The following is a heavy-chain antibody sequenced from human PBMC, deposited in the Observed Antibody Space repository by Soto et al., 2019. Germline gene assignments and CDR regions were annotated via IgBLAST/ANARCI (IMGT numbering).Heavy chain of an antibody. Sequence: SVKVSCKASGGTFSSYTISWVRQAPGQGLEWMGRIIPILGIANYAQKFQGRVTITADKSTSTAYMELSSLRSEDTAVYYCAKRITGYADAFDIWGQGTMVTVSS. CDR2: IIPILGIA. CDR3: AKRITGYADAFDI. V-gene: IGHV1-69*02. CDR1: GGTFSSYT. D-gene: IGHD2-15*01. J-gene: IGHJ3*02.